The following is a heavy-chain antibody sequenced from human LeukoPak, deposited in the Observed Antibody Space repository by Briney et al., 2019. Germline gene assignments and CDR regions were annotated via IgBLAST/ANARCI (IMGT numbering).Heavy chain of an antibody. CDR1: GYTFTSYG. CDR3: ARHLPAYYYDSSGYYYDDY. V-gene: IGHV1-18*01. D-gene: IGHD3-22*01. J-gene: IGHJ4*02. Sequence: ASVKVSCKASGYTFTSYGISWVRQAPGQGLEWMGWISAYNGNANYAQKLQGRVTMTTDTSTSTAYMELRSLRSDDTAVYYCARHLPAYYYDSSGYYYDDYWGQGTLVTVSS. CDR2: ISAYNGNA.